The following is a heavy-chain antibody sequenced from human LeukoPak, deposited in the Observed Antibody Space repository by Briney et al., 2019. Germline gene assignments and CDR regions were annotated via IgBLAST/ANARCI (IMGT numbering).Heavy chain of an antibody. Sequence: PLETLSLTCTVSGGSISSYYWSWIREPGGKGLEWIGRIYTSGSTNYNPSLKSRVTMSVDTSKNQFSLKLSSVTAADTAVYYCAREGFSSSGYYYYYYYMDVWGKGTTVTVSS. CDR2: IYTSGST. CDR1: GGSISSYY. D-gene: IGHD6-6*01. CDR3: AREGFSSSGYYYYYYYMDV. J-gene: IGHJ6*03. V-gene: IGHV4-4*07.